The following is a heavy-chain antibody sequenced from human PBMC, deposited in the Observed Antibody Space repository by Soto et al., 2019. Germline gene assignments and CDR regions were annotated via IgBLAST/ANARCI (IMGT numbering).Heavy chain of an antibody. CDR3: ARERVFGVVSPYNWFDP. CDR1: GGSISSGGYY. V-gene: IGHV4-31*03. J-gene: IGHJ5*02. D-gene: IGHD3-3*01. CDR2: IYYSGST. Sequence: PSETLSLTCTVSGGSISSGGYYWSWIRQHPGKGLEWIGYIYYSGSTYYNPSLKSRVTISVDTSKNQFSLKLSSVTAADTAVYYCARERVFGVVSPYNWFDPWGQGALVTVSS.